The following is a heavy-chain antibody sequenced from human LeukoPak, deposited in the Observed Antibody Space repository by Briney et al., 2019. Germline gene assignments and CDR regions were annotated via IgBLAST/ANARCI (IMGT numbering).Heavy chain of an antibody. V-gene: IGHV4-4*07. J-gene: IGHJ4*02. D-gene: IGHD3-10*01. CDR2: IYTSGST. CDR3: ARGPHYYGSGSYFHFDY. Sequence: PSETLSLTCTVSGGSISSYYWSWIRQPAGKGLEWIGRIYTSGSTNYNPSLKSRVTMSVDTSKNQFSLKLSSVTAADTAVYYCARGPHYYGSGSYFHFDYWGQGTLVTVSS. CDR1: GGSISSYY.